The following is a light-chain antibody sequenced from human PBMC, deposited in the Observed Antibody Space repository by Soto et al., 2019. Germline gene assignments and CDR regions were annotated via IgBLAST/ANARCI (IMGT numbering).Light chain of an antibody. CDR1: SSDVGGYNY. V-gene: IGLV2-14*01. J-gene: IGLJ1*01. CDR3: SSYTSSSGV. Sequence: QSVLTQPASVSGSPGQSITISCTGTSSDVGGYNYVSWYQQHPGKAPKLMIYEVSNRPSGVSNRFSGSKSGTTASLTISGLQAEDDADYYGSSYTSSSGVFGTGTKVTVL. CDR2: EVS.